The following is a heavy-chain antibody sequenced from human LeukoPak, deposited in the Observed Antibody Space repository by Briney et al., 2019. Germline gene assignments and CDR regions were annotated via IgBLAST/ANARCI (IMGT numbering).Heavy chain of an antibody. D-gene: IGHD3-16*02. Sequence: PSETLSLTCTVSGGSISSSTDYWVWIRQPPGKGLEWIGNIYYSGSTYYNPSLESRVTMSLDTSKNQFSLKLSSVTAADTAVYYCARDENGYVWGSFRAWGQGTLVTVSS. V-gene: IGHV4-39*07. CDR2: IYYSGST. J-gene: IGHJ5*02. CDR3: ARDENGYVWGSFRA. CDR1: GGSISSSTDY.